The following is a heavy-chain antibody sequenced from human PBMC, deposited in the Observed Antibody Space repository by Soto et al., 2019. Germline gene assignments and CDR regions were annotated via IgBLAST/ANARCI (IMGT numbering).Heavy chain of an antibody. V-gene: IGHV4-39*01. J-gene: IGHJ6*02. CDR1: GGSISSSIYY. CDR2: IYYSGST. CDR3: ARQDYYYGSGSYYYYYGMDV. Sequence: PSETLSLTCTVSGGSISSSIYYWGWIRQPPGKGLDWIGSIYYSGSTYCNPSLKSRVTISVDTSKNQFSLKLSSVTAADTAVYYCARQDYYYGSGSYYYYYGMDVWGQGTTVTVSS. D-gene: IGHD3-10*01.